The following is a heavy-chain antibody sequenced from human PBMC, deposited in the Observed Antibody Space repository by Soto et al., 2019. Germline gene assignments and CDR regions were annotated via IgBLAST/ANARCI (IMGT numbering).Heavy chain of an antibody. CDR3: ARDEGIRGFDS. CDR2: ISGYNGLT. D-gene: IGHD3-10*01. V-gene: IGHV1-18*04. J-gene: IGHJ4*02. CDR1: GYTFSNYG. Sequence: QVQLVQSGDEVKKSGASVKVSCKASGYTFSNYGISWVRQAPGQGREWMGWISGYNGLTAYAQNVQGRVTMTIDTPTRTVFMELTSLRSNDTAGYYCARDEGIRGFDSWGQGTLVTVSS.